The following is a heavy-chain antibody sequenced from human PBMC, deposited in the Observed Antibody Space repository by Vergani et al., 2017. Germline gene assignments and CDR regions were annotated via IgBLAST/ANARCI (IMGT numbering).Heavy chain of an antibody. CDR2: IWYDGSNK. D-gene: IGHD6-19*01. CDR1: GFTFSSYG. CDR3: TSSGGTLGDY. J-gene: IGHJ4*02. Sequence: QVQLVESGGGVVQPGRSLRLSCAASGFTFSSYGLHWVRQAPGKGLEWVAVIWYDGSNKYYADSVKGRFTIFRDHSKNTLYLEMNSLKTEYTAVYYCTSSGGTLGDYWGQGTLVTVSS. V-gene: IGHV3-33*01.